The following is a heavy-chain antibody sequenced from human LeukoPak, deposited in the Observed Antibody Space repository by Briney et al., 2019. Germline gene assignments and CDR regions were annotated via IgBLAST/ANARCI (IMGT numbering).Heavy chain of an antibody. J-gene: IGHJ6*03. D-gene: IGHD5-18*01. CDR3: ARDNGGTAMAYYYYYYMDV. CDR2: INPNSGGT. V-gene: IGHV1-2*02. CDR1: GYTFTGYY. Sequence: SSVKVSCKASGYTFTGYYMHWVRQAPGQGLEWMGWINPNSGGTNYAQKFQGRVTMTRDTSISTAYMELSSLRSEGTAVYYCARDNGGTAMAYYYYYYMDVWGKGTTVTISS.